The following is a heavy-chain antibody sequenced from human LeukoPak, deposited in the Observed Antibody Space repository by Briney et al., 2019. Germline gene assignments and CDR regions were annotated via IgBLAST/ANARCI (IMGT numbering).Heavy chain of an antibody. V-gene: IGHV4-59*01. Sequence: SETLSLTCTVPGGSISSYYWSWIRQPPGKGLEWIGYIYYSGSTNYNPSLKSRVTISVDTSKNQFSLKLSSVTAADTAVYYCARGVFDGYCSGGSCYYFDYWGQGALVTVSS. CDR3: ARGVFDGYCSGGSCYYFDY. D-gene: IGHD2-15*01. J-gene: IGHJ4*02. CDR1: GGSISSYY. CDR2: IYYSGST.